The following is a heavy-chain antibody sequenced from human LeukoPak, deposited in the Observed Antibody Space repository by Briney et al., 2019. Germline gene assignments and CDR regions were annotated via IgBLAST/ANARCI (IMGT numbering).Heavy chain of an antibody. CDR1: GYSFTSYW. Sequence: GESLKISCKGSGYSFTSYWIGWVRQMPGKGLEWMGIIYPGDSDTRYSPSFQGQVTISADKSISTAYLQWSSLKASDTAMYYCARRKRGYYYGSGDNAAFDIWGQGTMVTVSS. CDR2: IYPGDSDT. J-gene: IGHJ3*02. V-gene: IGHV5-51*01. CDR3: ARRKRGYYYGSGDNAAFDI. D-gene: IGHD3-10*01.